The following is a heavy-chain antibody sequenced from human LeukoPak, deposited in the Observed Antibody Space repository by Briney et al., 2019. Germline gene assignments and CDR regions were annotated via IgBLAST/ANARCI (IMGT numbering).Heavy chain of an antibody. Sequence: GGSLRLSCAASGFTVSSNHMSWVRQAPGKGLEWVSVIYSGGSTYYADSVKGRFTISRDNSKNTLYLQMNSLRAEDTAVYYCARSSRSSWYSFGYWGQGTLVTVSS. CDR1: GFTVSSNH. V-gene: IGHV3-53*01. D-gene: IGHD6-13*01. CDR2: IYSGGST. CDR3: ARSSRSSWYSFGY. J-gene: IGHJ4*02.